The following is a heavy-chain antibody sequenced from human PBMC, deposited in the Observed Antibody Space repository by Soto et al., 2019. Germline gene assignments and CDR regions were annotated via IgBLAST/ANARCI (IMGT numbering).Heavy chain of an antibody. CDR1: GGSFSPYF. CDR2: INHSGST. D-gene: IGHD6-19*01. CDR3: ARLASGWQYYYFDF. V-gene: IGHV4-34*01. J-gene: IGHJ2*01. Sequence: SETLSLTCAIYGGSFSPYFWSWIRQPPGKGLEWIGEINHSGSTNYNPSLTRRATLSVDTSKNQVSLKLTSVTAADTAVYYCARLASGWQYYYFDFWGRGTPVTVSS.